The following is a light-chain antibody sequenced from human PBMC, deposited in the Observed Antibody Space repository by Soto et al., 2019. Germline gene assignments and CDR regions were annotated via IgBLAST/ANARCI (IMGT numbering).Light chain of an antibody. Sequence: QSALTQPPSASGTPGQRVTISCSGSTSNIGDNPVSWYQHLPGTAPKLLIYTNTQRPSGVPDRFSGSKSGTSASLAVSGRRSEDEADYYCASGDGSLNVVVFGGGTKMTVL. CDR1: TSNIGDNP. CDR3: ASGDGSLNVVV. V-gene: IGLV1-44*01. CDR2: TNT. J-gene: IGLJ2*01.